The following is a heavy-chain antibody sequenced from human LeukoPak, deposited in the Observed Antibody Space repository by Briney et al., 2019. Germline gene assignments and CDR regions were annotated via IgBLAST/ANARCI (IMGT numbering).Heavy chain of an antibody. V-gene: IGHV1-69*04. CDR1: GGTFSSYA. Sequence: ASVKLSCKASGGTFSSYAISWVRQAPGQGLEWMGRIIPILGIANYAQKFQGRGTITADKSTSTAYMELSSLRSEDTAVYYWATPRHIVVVTASPYYYYGMDVWGQGTTVTVSS. D-gene: IGHD2-21*02. CDR2: IIPILGIA. CDR3: ATPRHIVVVTASPYYYYGMDV. J-gene: IGHJ6*02.